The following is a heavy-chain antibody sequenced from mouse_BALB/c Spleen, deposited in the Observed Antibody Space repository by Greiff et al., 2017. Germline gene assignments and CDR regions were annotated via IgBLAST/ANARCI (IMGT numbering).Heavy chain of an antibody. CDR2: IWAGGST. D-gene: IGHD1-1*01. Sequence: VMLVESGPGLVAPSQSLSITCTVSGFSLTSYGVHWVRQPPGKGLEWLGVIWAGGSTNYNSALMSRLSISKDNSKSQVFLKMNSLQTDDTAMYYCASPYYGSSPRGFAYWGQGTLVTVSA. CDR3: ASPYYGSSPRGFAY. V-gene: IGHV2-9*02. CDR1: GFSLTSYG. J-gene: IGHJ3*01.